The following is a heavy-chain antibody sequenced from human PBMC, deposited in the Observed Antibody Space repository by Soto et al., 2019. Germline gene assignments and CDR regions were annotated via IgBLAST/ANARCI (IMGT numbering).Heavy chain of an antibody. CDR1: GFTFSSYA. CDR3: AKNIVVVPSGPQACYFEY. CDR2: ISGSGGST. J-gene: IGHJ4*02. V-gene: IGHV3-23*01. D-gene: IGHD2-2*01. Sequence: PGGSLRLSCAASGFTFSSYAMSWVRQAPGKGLEWVSAISGSGGSTYYADSVKGRFTISRDNSKNTLYLQMNSLRAEDTAVYYCAKNIVVVPSGPQACYFEYWGQGTLVTVPS.